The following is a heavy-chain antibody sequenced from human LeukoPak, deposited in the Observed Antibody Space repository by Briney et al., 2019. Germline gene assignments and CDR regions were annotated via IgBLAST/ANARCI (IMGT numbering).Heavy chain of an antibody. V-gene: IGHV3-7*04. D-gene: IGHD3-10*01. J-gene: IGHJ4*02. Sequence: GGSLRLSCAASGFTFSSYWMTWFRQAPGKGLEWVDNINEDGSGKFYLDSVKGRFTISRDNAKNSLNLQMITLRADDTAVYYCARDSSRASGSSNDCWGQGTLVTVSS. CDR2: INEDGSGK. CDR1: GFTFSSYW. CDR3: ARDSSRASGSSNDC.